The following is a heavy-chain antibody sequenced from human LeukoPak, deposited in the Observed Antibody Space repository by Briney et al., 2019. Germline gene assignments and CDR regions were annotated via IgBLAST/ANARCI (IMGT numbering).Heavy chain of an antibody. Sequence: ASVKVSCKASGYTFTSYGISWVRQARGQGLEWMGWISAYNGNTNYAQKLQGRVTMTTDTSTSTAYMELSSLRSDDTAVYYCAKDSGSTSGARFDPWGQGTPVTVSS. CDR2: ISAYNGNT. J-gene: IGHJ5*02. V-gene: IGHV1-18*01. CDR1: GYTFTSYG. D-gene: IGHD1-26*01. CDR3: AKDSGSTSGARFDP.